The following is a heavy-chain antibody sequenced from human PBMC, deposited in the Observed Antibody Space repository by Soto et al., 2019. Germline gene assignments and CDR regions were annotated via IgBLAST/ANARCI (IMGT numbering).Heavy chain of an antibody. CDR2: INAGNGNT. J-gene: IGHJ4*02. V-gene: IGHV1-3*01. CDR3: ARVGWTRYFDCLLFPTSGFDY. CDR1: GYTFTSYA. Sequence: QVQLVQSGAEVKKPGASVKVSCKASGYTFTSYAMHWVRQAPGQRLEWMGWINAGNGNTKYSQKFQGRVTITRDTSAGTTYMELSSLRSEDTAVYYCARVGWTRYFDCLLFPTSGFDYWGQGTLVTVSS. D-gene: IGHD3-9*01.